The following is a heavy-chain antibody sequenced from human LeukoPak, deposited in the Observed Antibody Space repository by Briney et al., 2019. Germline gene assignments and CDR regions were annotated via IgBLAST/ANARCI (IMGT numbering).Heavy chain of an antibody. CDR3: ARGVWSSGWSAYYFDY. CDR1: GGSISSYY. Sequence: PSETLSLTCTVSGGSISSYYWSWIRQPPGKGLEWIANIYYSGSTNYSPSLRSRVTISVDTSKNQFSLELTSETAADTAVYYCARGVWSSGWSAYYFDYWGQGTLVTVSS. CDR2: IYYSGST. J-gene: IGHJ4*02. V-gene: IGHV4-59*01. D-gene: IGHD6-19*01.